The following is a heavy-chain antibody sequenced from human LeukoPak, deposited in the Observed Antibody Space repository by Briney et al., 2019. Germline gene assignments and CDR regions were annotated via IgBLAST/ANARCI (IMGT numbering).Heavy chain of an antibody. CDR3: ARAFLVGYSPEEYFFDY. Sequence: SETLSLTCTVSGGSISSSTWWSWVRQPPGKGLECIGEIHHSGTTNYNPSLKSRVTISIDKSKNQFSLKLNSVTAADTAVYYCARAFLVGYSPEEYFFDYWGQGNLVTVSS. V-gene: IGHV4-4*02. CDR2: IHHSGTT. J-gene: IGHJ4*02. D-gene: IGHD2-15*01. CDR1: GGSISSSTW.